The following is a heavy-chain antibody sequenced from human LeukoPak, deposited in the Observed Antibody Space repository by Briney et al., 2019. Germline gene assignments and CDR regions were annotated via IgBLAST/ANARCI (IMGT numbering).Heavy chain of an antibody. D-gene: IGHD2-2*02. CDR3: AAIALARYNKFDP. J-gene: IGHJ5*02. CDR2: IYTSGST. CDR1: GGSISSGSYY. V-gene: IGHV4-61*02. Sequence: SQTLSLTCTVSGGSISSGSYYWSWIRQPAGKGLEWIGRIYTSGSTNYNPSLKSRVTISVDTSKNQFSLKLSSVTAADTAVYYCAAIALARYNKFDPWGQGTLVTVSS.